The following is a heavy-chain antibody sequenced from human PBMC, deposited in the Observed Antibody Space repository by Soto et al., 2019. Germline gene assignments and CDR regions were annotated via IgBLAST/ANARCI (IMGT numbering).Heavy chain of an antibody. CDR1: GGSFSGYY. D-gene: IGHD2-15*01. CDR2: INHSGST. J-gene: IGHJ6*03. CDR3: ARVGCSGGSCYLRPRYYYYYMDV. V-gene: IGHV4-34*01. Sequence: SETLSLTCAVYGGSFSGYYWSWIRQPPGKGLEWIGEINHSGSTNYNPSLKSRVTISVDTSKNQFSLKLSSVTAADTAVYYCARVGCSGGSCYLRPRYYYYYMDVWGKATTVTVSS.